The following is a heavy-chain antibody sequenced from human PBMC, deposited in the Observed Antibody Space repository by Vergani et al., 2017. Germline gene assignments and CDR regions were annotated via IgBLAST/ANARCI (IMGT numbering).Heavy chain of an antibody. CDR1: GYTSTSYG. D-gene: IGHD3-22*01. Sequence: QVQLVQSGAEVKKPGASVKVSCKASGYTSTSYGISWVRQAPGQGLEWMGWISAYNGNTNYAQKLQGRVTMTTDTSTSTAYMELRSLRSDDTAVYYCARDEDYYDSSGYYAKFKGFDYWGQGTLVTVSS. CDR2: ISAYNGNT. J-gene: IGHJ4*02. CDR3: ARDEDYYDSSGYYAKFKGFDY. V-gene: IGHV1-18*01.